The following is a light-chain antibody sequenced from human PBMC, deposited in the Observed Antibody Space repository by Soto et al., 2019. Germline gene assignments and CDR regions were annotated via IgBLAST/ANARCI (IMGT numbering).Light chain of an antibody. CDR2: EVS. Sequence: QSALTQPGSVSGSPGQSITISCTGTSSDVGAYTSVSWYQQHPGKAPKLIIYEVSNRPPGVSTRFSGSKSASTASLTISGLQAEDEAHYYCSSYTSDNRDYVFGTGTKVTVL. J-gene: IGLJ1*01. CDR3: SSYTSDNRDYV. CDR1: SSDVGAYTS. V-gene: IGLV2-14*01.